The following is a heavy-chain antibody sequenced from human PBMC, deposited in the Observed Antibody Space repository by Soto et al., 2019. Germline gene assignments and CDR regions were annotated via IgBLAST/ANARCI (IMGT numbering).Heavy chain of an antibody. Sequence: ASVKVSCKASGYTFTSYGISWVRQAPGQGLEWMGWISAYNGNTNYAQKLQGRVTMTTDTSTSTAYMELRSLRSDDTAVYYCARGPLYYDILTGYPQFDYWGQGTLVTVSS. CDR3: ARGPLYYDILTGYPQFDY. V-gene: IGHV1-18*01. J-gene: IGHJ4*02. D-gene: IGHD3-9*01. CDR1: GYTFTSYG. CDR2: ISAYNGNT.